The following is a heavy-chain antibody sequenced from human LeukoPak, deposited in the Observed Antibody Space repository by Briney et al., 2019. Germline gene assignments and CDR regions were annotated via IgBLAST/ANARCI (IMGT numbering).Heavy chain of an antibody. Sequence: GGSLRLSCAASGFTFSSYGMHWVRQAPGKGLEWVAVISYDGSNKYYADSVKGRFTISRDNSKNTLYLQMNGLRAEDTAVYYCAKDGSYGYYYYYGMDVWGQGTTVTVSS. V-gene: IGHV3-30*18. CDR1: GFTFSSYG. D-gene: IGHD1-26*01. CDR2: ISYDGSNK. CDR3: AKDGSYGYYYYYGMDV. J-gene: IGHJ6*02.